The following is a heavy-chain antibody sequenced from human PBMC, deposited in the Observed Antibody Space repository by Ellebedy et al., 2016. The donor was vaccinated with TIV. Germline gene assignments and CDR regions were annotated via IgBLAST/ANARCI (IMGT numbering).Heavy chain of an antibody. CDR2: ISGSGGST. V-gene: IGHV3-23*01. CDR3: ATDAGTGTTPPHYFDY. D-gene: IGHD1-1*01. J-gene: IGHJ4*02. Sequence: GGSLRLXXAASGFTFSNYGMSWVRQAPGKGLEWVSYISGSGGSTYYADSVKGRFTISRDNSKNTLYLQMNSLRAEDTAVYYCATDAGTGTTPPHYFDYWGQGTLVTVSS. CDR1: GFTFSNYG.